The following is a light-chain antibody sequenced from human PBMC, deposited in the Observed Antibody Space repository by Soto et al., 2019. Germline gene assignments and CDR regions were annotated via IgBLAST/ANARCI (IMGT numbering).Light chain of an antibody. CDR1: QSVSSN. Sequence: EIVMTQSPATLSVSPGERATLSCRASQSVSSNFAWYQQKPGQAPRLLIYGASTRATGIPTRFGGSGSGTEVTLTISSLQSEDFAVYYCQHYQKWHPYTFGQGTKLEIK. CDR3: QHYQKWHPYT. J-gene: IGKJ2*01. V-gene: IGKV3-15*01. CDR2: GAS.